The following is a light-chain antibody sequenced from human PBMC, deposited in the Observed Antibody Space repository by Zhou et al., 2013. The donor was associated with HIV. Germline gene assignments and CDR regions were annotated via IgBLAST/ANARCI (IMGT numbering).Light chain of an antibody. CDR2: RAS. Sequence: DIQMTQSPSTLSASVGDRVTITCRASQYISSWLAWYQQKPGQAPKLLIHRASILETGVPSRFSGSASGTEFTLTISGLHPDDFATYYCQQHLSDLSTFGGGTKVEI. V-gene: IGKV1-5*03. CDR3: QQHLSDLST. CDR1: QYISSW. J-gene: IGKJ4*01.